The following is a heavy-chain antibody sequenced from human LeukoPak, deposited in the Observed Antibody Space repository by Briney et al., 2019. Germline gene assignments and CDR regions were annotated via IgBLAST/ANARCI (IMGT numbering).Heavy chain of an antibody. D-gene: IGHD6-19*01. Sequence: ASVKVSCKASGYTFTGYYMHWVRQAPGQGLEWMGWINPNSGGTNYAQKFQGRVTMTRDTSISTAYMELSGLRSDDTAVYYCARYSSGRPGGNAFDIWGQGTMVTVSS. CDR1: GYTFTGYY. J-gene: IGHJ3*02. CDR3: ARYSSGRPGGNAFDI. CDR2: INPNSGGT. V-gene: IGHV1-2*02.